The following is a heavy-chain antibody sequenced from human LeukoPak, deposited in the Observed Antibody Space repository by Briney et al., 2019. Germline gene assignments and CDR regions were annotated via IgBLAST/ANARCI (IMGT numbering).Heavy chain of an antibody. CDR1: GFTFSSYG. D-gene: IGHD4-17*01. J-gene: IGHJ6*02. V-gene: IGHV3-30*18. CDR3: AKVTVTHYGMDV. CDR2: ISYDGSNK. Sequence: PGGSLRLSCAASGFTFSSYGMHWVRQAPGKGLEWVAVISYDGSNKYYADSVKGRFTISRDNSKNTLYLQMNSLRAEDTAVYYCAKVTVTHYGMDVWGQGTTVTVS.